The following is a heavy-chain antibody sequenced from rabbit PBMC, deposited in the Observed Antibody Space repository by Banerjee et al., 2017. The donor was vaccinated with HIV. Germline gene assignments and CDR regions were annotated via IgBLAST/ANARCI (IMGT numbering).Heavy chain of an antibody. V-gene: IGHV1S40*01. Sequence: QSLEESGGDLVKPGRSLTLTCTASGFDFSSYYMCWVRQAPGKGLEWIACMNTISGDTVYATWAKGRFTISKTSSTTVTLQMTSLTAADTATYFCARDLTGVIGWNFNLWGPGTLVTVS. D-gene: IGHD1-1*01. CDR3: ARDLTGVIGWNFNL. CDR2: MNTISGDT. CDR1: GFDFSSYY. J-gene: IGHJ4*01.